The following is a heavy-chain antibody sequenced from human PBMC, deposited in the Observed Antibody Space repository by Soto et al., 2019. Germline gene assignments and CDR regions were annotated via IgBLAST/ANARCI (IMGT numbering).Heavy chain of an antibody. CDR1: GGTFSSYA. J-gene: IGHJ4*02. D-gene: IGHD6-13*01. CDR2: IVPLFRTT. CDR3: ARDSGAKLSSS. Sequence: QVQLVQSGAEAKKPGSSVKVSCKTSGGTFSSYAISWVRQAPGQGLEWMGGIVPLFRTTNYAQKFQGRVTITADTSTYTVYMELSGLRSGDTAVYYCARDSGAKLSSSWGQGTLVTVSS. V-gene: IGHV1-69*06.